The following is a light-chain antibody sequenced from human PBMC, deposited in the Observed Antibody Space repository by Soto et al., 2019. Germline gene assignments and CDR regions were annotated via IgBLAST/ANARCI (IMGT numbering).Light chain of an antibody. J-gene: IGLJ2*01. CDR3: SSYSSSNTLII. Sequence: QSALTQPASVSGSPGQSITISCTGTASDIGGHNYVSWYQQHPGKAPKLMISEVSRRPSEVSHRFSGSKSGNTASLTISGLQTEDEADYYCSSYSSSNTLIIFGGGTKLTVL. V-gene: IGLV2-14*01. CDR2: EVS. CDR1: ASDIGGHNY.